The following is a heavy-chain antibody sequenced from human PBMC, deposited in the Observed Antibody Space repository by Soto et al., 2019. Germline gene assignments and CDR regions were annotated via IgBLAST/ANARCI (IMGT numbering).Heavy chain of an antibody. J-gene: IGHJ2*01. CDR1: GGSISSFY. CDR2: IYNSENT. Sequence: QVQLQESGPGLVKPSETLSLTCTVSGGSISSFYWTWIRQPPGKGLEWIGYIYNSENTNYNPSLKSRVTISVDTSKTQFSLKLSSVTAADTAVYYCARSAPYWHYDLWGRGTLVTVSS. CDR3: ARSAPYWHYDL. V-gene: IGHV4-59*01.